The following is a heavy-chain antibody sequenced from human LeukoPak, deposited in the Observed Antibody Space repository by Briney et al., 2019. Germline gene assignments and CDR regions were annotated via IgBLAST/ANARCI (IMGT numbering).Heavy chain of an antibody. CDR2: IHASGST. CDR3: ARVTDPRYNWFDP. CDR1: GHFISSYY. D-gene: IGHD2-21*02. Sequence: AETLSLTCTVSGHFISSYYWTWLRQPAGKGPEWIRRIHASGSTNYNPSLKSRVNMSVHTSKNQFSLKLNSVTAADTAVYYCARVTDPRYNWFDPWGQGTLVTVSS. J-gene: IGHJ5*02. V-gene: IGHV4-4*07.